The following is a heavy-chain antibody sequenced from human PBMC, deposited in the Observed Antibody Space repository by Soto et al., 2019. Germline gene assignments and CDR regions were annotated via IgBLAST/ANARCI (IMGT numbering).Heavy chain of an antibody. CDR3: SRGTAVAVFDY. J-gene: IGHJ4*02. CDR1: GGSVSSGSYY. Sequence: PSETLSLTCTVSGGSVSSGSYYWSWIRQPPGKGLEWIGYIYYSGSTNYNPSLKSRVTISVDTSKNQFSLKLSSVTAADTAVYFGSRGTAVAVFDYWGQGTLVTVSS. CDR2: IYYSGST. D-gene: IGHD6-19*01. V-gene: IGHV4-61*01.